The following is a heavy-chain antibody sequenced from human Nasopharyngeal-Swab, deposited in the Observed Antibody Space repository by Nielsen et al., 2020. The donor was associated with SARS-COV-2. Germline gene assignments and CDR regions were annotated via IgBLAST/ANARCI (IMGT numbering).Heavy chain of an antibody. CDR1: GGSFSADY. D-gene: IGHD7-27*01. CDR2: INHSGST. Sequence: GSLRLSCAVYGGSFSADYWGWIRQPPGRGLEWIGEINHSGSTNYNPSLKSRVTISVDPSKNQFSLRLSSVTAADTAVYYCARGLSGIVPSPILGLGPYYYYYYMDAWGKGTTVTVSS. V-gene: IGHV4-34*01. J-gene: IGHJ6*03. CDR3: ARGLSGIVPSPILGLGPYYYYYYMDA.